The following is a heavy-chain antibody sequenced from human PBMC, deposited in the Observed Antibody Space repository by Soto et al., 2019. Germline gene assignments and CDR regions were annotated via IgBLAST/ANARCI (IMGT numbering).Heavy chain of an antibody. CDR1: GFTFSSYS. J-gene: IGHJ4*02. V-gene: IGHV3-21*02. CDR3: ARDPSYFDF. CDR2: ISSTSSYI. Sequence: EVQLVESGGGLVKPGGSLRLSCAASGFTFSSYSMNWVRQAPGKGLEWGSSISSTSSYIYYADSVRGRFTTSSDNAKNSLYLQLNSLRAEDTAVYYCARDPSYFDFWGQGTLVTVSS.